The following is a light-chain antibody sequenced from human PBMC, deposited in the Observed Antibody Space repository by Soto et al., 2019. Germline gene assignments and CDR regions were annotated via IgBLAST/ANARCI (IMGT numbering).Light chain of an antibody. CDR2: KAS. V-gene: IGKV1-5*03. CDR3: QQYNSLWT. J-gene: IGKJ1*01. Sequence: DIQMTQSPSTLSASVGDRVTITCRASQSISSWWAWYQQKPGKAPKLLIYKASSLESGVPSRFSGSGSGTEFTLTISSLQADDFATYCCQQYNSLWTFGQGTKVEIK. CDR1: QSISSW.